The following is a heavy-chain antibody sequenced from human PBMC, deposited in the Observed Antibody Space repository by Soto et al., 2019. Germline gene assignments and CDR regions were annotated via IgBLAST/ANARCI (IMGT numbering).Heavy chain of an antibody. J-gene: IGHJ3*02. D-gene: IGHD3-3*01. CDR1: GFTFDDYA. CDR3: AKDENDFWSGDDAFDI. CDR2: ISWNSGSI. V-gene: IGHV3-9*01. Sequence: EVQLVESGGGLVQPGRSLRLSCAASGFTFDDYAMHWVRQAPGKGLEWVSGISWNSGSIGYADSVKGRFTISRDNAKNYLYLHMNSLRAEDTALYYCAKDENDFWSGDDAFDIWGQGTMVTVSS.